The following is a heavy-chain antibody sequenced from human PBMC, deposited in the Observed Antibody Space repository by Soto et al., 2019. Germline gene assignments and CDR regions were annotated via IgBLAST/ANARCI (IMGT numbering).Heavy chain of an antibody. CDR3: ARVRSYDILTGYYSPGYYYYYMDV. J-gene: IGHJ6*03. Sequence: SETLSLTCTVSGGSISSYYWSWIRQPPGKGLEWIGYIYYSGSTNYNPSLKSRVTISVDTSKNQFSLKLSSVTAADTAVYYCARVRSYDILTGYYSPGYYYYYMDVWGKGTTVTVSS. CDR1: GGSISSYY. D-gene: IGHD3-9*01. V-gene: IGHV4-59*01. CDR2: IYYSGST.